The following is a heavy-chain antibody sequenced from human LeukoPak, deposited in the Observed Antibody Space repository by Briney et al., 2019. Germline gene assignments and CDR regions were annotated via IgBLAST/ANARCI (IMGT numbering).Heavy chain of an antibody. CDR1: GGSISSYY. J-gene: IGHJ4*02. Sequence: PSETLSLTCTVSGGSISSYYWSWIRQPAGKGLEWIGRIYTSGSTNYNPSLKSRVTMSVDTSKNQFSLKLSSMTAADTAVYYCARITFGGVIARQKDYWGQGTLVTVSS. V-gene: IGHV4-4*07. D-gene: IGHD3-16*02. CDR3: ARITFGGVIARQKDY. CDR2: IYTSGST.